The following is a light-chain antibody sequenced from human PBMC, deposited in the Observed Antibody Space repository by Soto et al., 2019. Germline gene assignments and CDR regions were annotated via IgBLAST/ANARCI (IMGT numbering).Light chain of an antibody. Sequence: DIQMTKSPSTLSASVGDRVTITCRASQNIKNWLAWYQQKPGEAPKLLIYKASTLESGVPSRFSGSGSGTEFTLTISCLQPDDVATYHCQQCNSYSQFTFGPGTNVDI. V-gene: IGKV1-5*03. J-gene: IGKJ3*01. CDR2: KAS. CDR3: QQCNSYSQFT. CDR1: QNIKNW.